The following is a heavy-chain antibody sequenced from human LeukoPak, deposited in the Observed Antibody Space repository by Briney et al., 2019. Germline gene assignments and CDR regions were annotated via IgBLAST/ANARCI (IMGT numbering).Heavy chain of an antibody. CDR1: GFTFDDYA. Sequence: GGSLRLSCAASGFTFDDYAMHWVRQAPGKGLEWVSGISWNSGSIGYADSVKGRFTISRDNAKNSLYLQMNSLRAEDTALYYCAKDGILWADYYYGMDVWGQGTTVTVSS. J-gene: IGHJ6*02. V-gene: IGHV3-9*01. D-gene: IGHD3-10*01. CDR2: ISWNSGSI. CDR3: AKDGILWADYYYGMDV.